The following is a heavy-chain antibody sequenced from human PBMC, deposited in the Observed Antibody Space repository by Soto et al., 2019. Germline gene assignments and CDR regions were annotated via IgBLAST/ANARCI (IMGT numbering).Heavy chain of an antibody. J-gene: IGHJ6*02. Sequence: QVQLVQSGAEVKKPGSSVKVSCKASGGTFSSYAISWVRQAPGQGLEWMGGIIPIFGTANYAQKLQGRVTITADESTSTAYMELSSLRSEDTAVYYCARDLIVVVPAAREGDYYYGMDVWGQGTTVTVSS. CDR2: IIPIFGTA. CDR1: GGTFSSYA. D-gene: IGHD2-2*01. V-gene: IGHV1-69*01. CDR3: ARDLIVVVPAAREGDYYYGMDV.